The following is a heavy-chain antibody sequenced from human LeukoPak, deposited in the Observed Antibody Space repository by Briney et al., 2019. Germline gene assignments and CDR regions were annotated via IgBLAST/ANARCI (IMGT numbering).Heavy chain of an antibody. Sequence: GGSLRLSCAASGFTFSSYRMNWVRQAPGKGLEWVANIKQDGGEKDYVDSVKGRFTISRDNAKNSLYLQMNSLRAEDTAVYYCARSGGDYYYYGMDVWGQGTTVTVSS. D-gene: IGHD2-15*01. CDR2: IKQDGGEK. CDR3: ARSGGDYYYYGMDV. J-gene: IGHJ6*02. V-gene: IGHV3-7*01. CDR1: GFTFSSYR.